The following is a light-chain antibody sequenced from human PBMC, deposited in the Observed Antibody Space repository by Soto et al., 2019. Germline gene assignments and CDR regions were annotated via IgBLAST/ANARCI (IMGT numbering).Light chain of an antibody. Sequence: DIQLTQSPASLSASLGDRVIITCRASHDIGTSLNWFQQRPGKAPRSLISVASRLQLGVSSTFTGSGSGSEFTLTISSLQPEDVAYYFCLQYSTQPLTFGGGT. CDR2: VAS. J-gene: IGKJ4*01. CDR3: LQYSTQPLT. CDR1: HDIGTS. V-gene: IGKV1-16*01.